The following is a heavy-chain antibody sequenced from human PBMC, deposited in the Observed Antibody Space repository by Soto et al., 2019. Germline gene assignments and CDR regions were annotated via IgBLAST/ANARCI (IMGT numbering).Heavy chain of an antibody. CDR3: AHRVLRAVFGLVTTTAIYFDF. Sequence: QITLNESGPTVVKPTETLTLTCTFSGFSLTTSVVGVGWVRQSPGKAPEWLAFIYWDDDKRYRTSLKSRLTITKDTSKNQVVLTMANVDPADTATYYCAHRVLRAVFGLVTTTAIYFDFWGQVTPVVVSS. CDR2: IYWDDDK. V-gene: IGHV2-5*02. D-gene: IGHD3-3*01. J-gene: IGHJ4*02. CDR1: GFSLTTSVVG.